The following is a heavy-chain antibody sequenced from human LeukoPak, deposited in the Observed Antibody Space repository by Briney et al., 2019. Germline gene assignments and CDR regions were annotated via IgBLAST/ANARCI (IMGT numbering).Heavy chain of an antibody. D-gene: IGHD3-16*01. CDR1: GFTFSDHY. J-gene: IGHJ6*03. V-gene: IGHV3-72*01. CDR3: ARAEYDYIWGSGYYYYYMDV. CDR2: TRNKANSCTT. Sequence: GGSLRLSCAASGFTFSDHYMDWVRQAPGKGLEWVGRTRNKANSCTTEYAASVKGRFTISRDDSKNSLYLQMNSLKTEDTVVYYCARAEYDYIWGSGYYYYYMDVWGKGTTVTVSS.